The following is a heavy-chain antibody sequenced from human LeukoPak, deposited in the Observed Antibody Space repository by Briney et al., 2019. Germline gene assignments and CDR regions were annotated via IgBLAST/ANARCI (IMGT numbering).Heavy chain of an antibody. V-gene: IGHV4-39*01. Sequence: PSETLSLTCTVSGGSISSSSYYWGWIRQPPGKGLEWIGSIYYSGSTYYNPSLKSRVTISVDTSKNQFSLKLSSVTAADTAVYYCARRVLYYYDSSGYYPSYFDYWGQGTLVTVSS. CDR2: IYYSGST. J-gene: IGHJ4*02. D-gene: IGHD3-22*01. CDR1: GGSISSSSYY. CDR3: ARRVLYYYDSSGYYPSYFDY.